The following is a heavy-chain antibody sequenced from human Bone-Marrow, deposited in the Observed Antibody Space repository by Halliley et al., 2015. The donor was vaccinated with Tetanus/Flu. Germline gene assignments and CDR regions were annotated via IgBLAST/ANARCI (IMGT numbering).Heavy chain of an antibody. V-gene: IGHV5-51*01. CDR2: TFPGYSDP. J-gene: IGHJ5*01. D-gene: IGHD5-18*01. Sequence: GWMGCTFPGYSDPRYSPSFRGHVTISANRSISTAYLQWSSLKASDTAVYYWARRGYSYSFDSWGQGTLVTVSS. CDR3: ARRGYSYSFDS.